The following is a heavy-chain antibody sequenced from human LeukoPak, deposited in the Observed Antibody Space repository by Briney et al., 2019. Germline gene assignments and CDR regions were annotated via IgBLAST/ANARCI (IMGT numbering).Heavy chain of an antibody. J-gene: IGHJ6*02. V-gene: IGHV1-2*02. CDR2: INPNSCGT. CDR1: RYTFTGYY. Sequence: SVKVSCQASRYTFTGYYMHWVRQAPGQGLEWMGWINPNSCGTNYAQKFQGRVTMTRDTSISTAYMELSSLRSDDTAVYYCARDNHVCSSTSCQYYYYGMDVWGLGTTVTVSS. D-gene: IGHD2-2*01. CDR3: ARDNHVCSSTSCQYYYYGMDV.